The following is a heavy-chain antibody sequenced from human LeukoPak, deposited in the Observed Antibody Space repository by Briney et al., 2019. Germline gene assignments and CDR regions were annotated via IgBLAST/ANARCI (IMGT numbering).Heavy chain of an antibody. V-gene: IGHV4-34*01. D-gene: IGHD3-22*01. CDR3: AREAYYYDSSGRRGDAFDI. CDR1: GGSFSGYY. CDR2: IYYSGST. Sequence: PSETLSLTCAVYGGSFSGYYWGWIRQPPGKGLEWIGSIYYSGSTYYNPSLKSRVTISVDTSKNQFSLKLSSVTAADTAVYYCAREAYYYDSSGRRGDAFDIWGQGTMVTVSS. J-gene: IGHJ3*02.